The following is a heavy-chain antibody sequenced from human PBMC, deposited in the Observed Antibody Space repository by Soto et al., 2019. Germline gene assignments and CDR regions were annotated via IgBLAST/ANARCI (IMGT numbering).Heavy chain of an antibody. CDR2: IYPGDSDT. CDR3: ARVMYYYDSSGLDALDI. Sequence: SLMISFKGSGYSLTSYWIGWVRQMPGKGLEWMGIIYPGDSDTRYSPYFQGQVTISADKSISTACLQWSSLKASDTDMYYCARVMYYYDSSGLDALDIWGQGTMVTVSS. J-gene: IGHJ3*02. D-gene: IGHD3-22*01. V-gene: IGHV5-51*01. CDR1: GYSLTSYW.